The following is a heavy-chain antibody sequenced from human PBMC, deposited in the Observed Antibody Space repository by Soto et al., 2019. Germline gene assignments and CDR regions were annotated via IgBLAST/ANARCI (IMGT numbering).Heavy chain of an antibody. CDR2: ISGNGGGT. J-gene: IGHJ4*02. CDR1: GFTFASYA. V-gene: IGHV3-23*01. D-gene: IGHD2-2*01. Sequence: EVQLLESGGGLVQPGESLRLSCVASGFTFASYAMTWVRQAPGKGLEWVSSISGNGGGTYYAESVKGRFTISRDTSQDTLYLQMNSLGAEDTAVYYCAKDVVFSTHRGYFDNWGQGTLITVSS. CDR3: AKDVVFSTHRGYFDN.